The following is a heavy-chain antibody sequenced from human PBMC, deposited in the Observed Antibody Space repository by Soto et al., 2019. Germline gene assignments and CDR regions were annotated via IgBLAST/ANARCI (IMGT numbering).Heavy chain of an antibody. CDR1: GFTFSSYA. CDR3: AKDALTVAGPQRGSLDV. D-gene: IGHD6-19*01. Sequence: GGSLRLSCAASGFTFSSYAMSWVRQAPGKGLEWVAVISYDGSNKYYGDSVKGRFTISRDNSKHTVYLQMNSLRAEDTAVYYCAKDALTVAGPQRGSLDVWGQGTTVTVSS. V-gene: IGHV3-30*18. J-gene: IGHJ6*02. CDR2: ISYDGSNK.